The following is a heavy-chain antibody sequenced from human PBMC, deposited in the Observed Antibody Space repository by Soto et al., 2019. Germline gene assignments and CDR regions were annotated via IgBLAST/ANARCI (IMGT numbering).Heavy chain of an antibody. CDR3: ARDRMFDY. CDR1: GGSISSYY. J-gene: IGHJ4*02. CDR2: IYYSGST. V-gene: IGHV4-59*01. Sequence: SETLSLTCTVSGGSISSYYWSWIRQPPGKGLEWIGYIYYSGSTNYNPSLKSRVTISVDTSKNQFSLKLSSVTAADTAVYYCARDRMFDYWGQGTRVTVS.